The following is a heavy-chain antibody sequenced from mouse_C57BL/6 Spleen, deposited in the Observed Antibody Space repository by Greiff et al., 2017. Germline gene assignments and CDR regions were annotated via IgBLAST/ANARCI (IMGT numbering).Heavy chain of an antibody. V-gene: IGHV1-80*01. Sequence: QVQLQQSGAELVKPGASVKISCKASGYAFSSYWMNWVKQRPGKGLEWIGQIYPGDGDTNYNGKFKGKATLTADKSSSTAYMQLSSLTSEASAVYFCARPSSPSYAMDYWGQGTSVTVSS. CDR1: GYAFSSYW. J-gene: IGHJ4*01. CDR2: IYPGDGDT. CDR3: ARPSSPSYAMDY.